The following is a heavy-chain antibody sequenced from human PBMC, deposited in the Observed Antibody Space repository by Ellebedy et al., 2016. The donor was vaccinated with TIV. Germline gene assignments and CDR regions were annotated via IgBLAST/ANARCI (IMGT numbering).Heavy chain of an antibody. CDR1: GDSVSSNAVA. V-gene: IGHV6-1*01. J-gene: IGHJ3*02. CDR3: VRGSRGAFDI. Sequence: SQTLSLTCAISGDSVSSNAVAWHWLRQSPSSGLEWLGRTYYRSKWYNEYAVSVKSRITINPDTSKNQFSLQLNSLTPEDQALYYCVRGSRGAFDIWGQGTMVTVSS. CDR2: TYYRSKWYN.